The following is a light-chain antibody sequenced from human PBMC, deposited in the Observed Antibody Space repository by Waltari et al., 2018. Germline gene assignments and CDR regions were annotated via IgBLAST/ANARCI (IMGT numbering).Light chain of an antibody. V-gene: IGKV1-12*01. Sequence: DIQMTQSPSSLSASVGDKVTITCRASQGISSWLAWYQQKPGKAPKLLIYAASSLQSGVLSRFSGSGSGTDYTLPISSLQPEDFATYYCQQGYNTPWTFGQGTKVEIK. CDR1: QGISSW. CDR3: QQGYNTPWT. CDR2: AAS. J-gene: IGKJ1*01.